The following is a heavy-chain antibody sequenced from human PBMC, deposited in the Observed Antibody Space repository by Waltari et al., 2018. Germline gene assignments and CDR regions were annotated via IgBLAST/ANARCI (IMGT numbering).Heavy chain of an antibody. CDR2: IKQDGSEK. CDR1: GFTFSSYW. D-gene: IGHD3-16*02. Sequence: EVQLVESGGGLVQPGGSLRLSCAASGFTFSSYWMSWVRQAPGKGLEWVANIKQDGSEKYYVDSVKGRFTISRDNAKNSLYLQMNSLRAEDTAVYYCARAPGGSYRPFDYWGQGTLVTVSS. J-gene: IGHJ4*02. V-gene: IGHV3-7*01. CDR3: ARAPGGSYRPFDY.